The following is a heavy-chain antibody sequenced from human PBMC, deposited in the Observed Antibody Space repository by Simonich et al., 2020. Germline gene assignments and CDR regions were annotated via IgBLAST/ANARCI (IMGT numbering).Heavy chain of an antibody. CDR1: GYTFTSYD. CDR2: MNTNSGNT. V-gene: IGHV1-8*01. CDR3: RFFVVVPAAKADAFDI. D-gene: IGHD2-2*01. J-gene: IGHJ3*02. Sequence: QVQLVQSGAEVKKPGASVKVSCKASGYTFTSYDINWVRQATGQGLEGMGWMNTNSGNTGYAQKFQGRVTMTRNTSISTAYMELSSLRSEDTAVYYCRFFVVVPAAKADAFDIWGQGTMVTVSS.